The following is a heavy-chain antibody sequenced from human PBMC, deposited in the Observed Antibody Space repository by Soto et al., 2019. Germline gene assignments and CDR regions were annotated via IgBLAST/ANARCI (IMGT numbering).Heavy chain of an antibody. CDR1: GYTFTSYV. CDR2: ISAYNGNT. V-gene: IGHV1-18*01. J-gene: IGHJ6*02. CDR3: ARVVATVAGPYGMDV. Sequence: QVQLVQSGAEVKKPGASVKVSCRASGYTFTSYVISWVRQAPAQGLEWMGWISAYNGNTNFAQKLQGRVTMPTDTSTSTAYMELRSLRSDDTAVYYCARVVATVAGPYGMDVWGQGTTVTVSS. D-gene: IGHD6-19*01.